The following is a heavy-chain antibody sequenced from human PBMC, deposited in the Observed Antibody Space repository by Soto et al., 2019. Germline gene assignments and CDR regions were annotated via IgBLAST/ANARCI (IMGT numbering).Heavy chain of an antibody. CDR3: ARDSPNGGYCDY. CDR1: GFTFSIYA. D-gene: IGHD2-8*01. Sequence: EVQLVESGGGLVQPGGSLRLSCAASGFTFSIYAMTWVRQAPGKGLEWVSSISDSGVSTYYADSVKGRFTISRDNSKSTLYVQMNSLRAEDTAIYYCARDSPNGGYCDYRGQGALVTVSS. J-gene: IGHJ4*02. V-gene: IGHV3-23*04. CDR2: ISDSGVST.